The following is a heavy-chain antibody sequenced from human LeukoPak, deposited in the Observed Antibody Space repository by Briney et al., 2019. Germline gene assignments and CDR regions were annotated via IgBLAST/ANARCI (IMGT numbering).Heavy chain of an antibody. CDR1: GFTVSSNY. Sequence: PGGSLRLSCAASGFTVSSNYMSWVRQAPGKGLEWVSVIYSGGSTYYADSVKGRFTISRDNSKNTLYLQMNSLRAEDTAVYYCARDRRDIDYYYMDVWGKGTTVTVSS. J-gene: IGHJ6*03. V-gene: IGHV3-53*01. CDR2: IYSGGST. CDR3: ARDRRDIDYYYMDV.